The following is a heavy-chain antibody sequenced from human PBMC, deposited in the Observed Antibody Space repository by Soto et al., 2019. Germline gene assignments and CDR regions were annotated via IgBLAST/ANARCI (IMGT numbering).Heavy chain of an antibody. D-gene: IGHD2-2*01. J-gene: IGHJ4*02. Sequence: EVQLLESGGGLVQPGGSLRLSCAASGFPFGSSGMLWVRQPPGEGLEWVSAIGPNPANTNYRDSVKGRFTISRDNSRNTVFLYMTALRAEDTALYYCTTARHCSSDACPAAEWGQGTLITVSS. CDR2: IGPNPANT. CDR1: GFPFGSSG. CDR3: TTARHCSSDACPAAE. V-gene: IGHV3-23*01.